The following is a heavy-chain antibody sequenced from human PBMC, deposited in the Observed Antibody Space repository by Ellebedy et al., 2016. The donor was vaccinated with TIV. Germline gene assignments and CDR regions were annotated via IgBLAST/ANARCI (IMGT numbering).Heavy chain of an antibody. V-gene: IGHV5-51*01. J-gene: IGHJ4*02. Sequence: GESLKISCKGSGFSFTSSWVGWVRQLPGKGLEWMGFIYPGDSETRYSPSFQGQVTISADKSISTAYLQWSSLKASDTAMYFCARLSHGGNSEDPDYWGQGTLVTVSS. CDR1: GFSFTSSW. D-gene: IGHD4-23*01. CDR2: IYPGDSET. CDR3: ARLSHGGNSEDPDY.